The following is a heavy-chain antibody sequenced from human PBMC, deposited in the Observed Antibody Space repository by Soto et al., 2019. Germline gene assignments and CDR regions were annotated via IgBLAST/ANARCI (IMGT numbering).Heavy chain of an antibody. V-gene: IGHV3-30-3*01. D-gene: IGHD3-22*01. Sequence: GGSLRLSCAASGFTFSNYAVHWVRQAPGKGLEWVAVISYDGNNKYYADSVKGRFTISRDNSKNTLYLQMNSLRPEDTAVYYCARDDSSYYDDSGVLDYWGQGTLVTVSS. CDR1: GFTFSNYA. CDR2: ISYDGNNK. J-gene: IGHJ4*02. CDR3: ARDDSSYYDDSGVLDY.